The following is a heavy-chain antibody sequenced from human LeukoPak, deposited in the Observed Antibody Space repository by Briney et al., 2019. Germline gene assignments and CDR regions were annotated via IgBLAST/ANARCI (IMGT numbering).Heavy chain of an antibody. D-gene: IGHD6-13*01. V-gene: IGHV4-59*01. Sequence: SSETLSLTCTVSGGSISSYYWSWIRQPPGKGLEWIGYIYYSGTTNYNPSLKSRVTISVDTSKNQFSLKLSSATAADTAVYYCARGVYIAAAQYAYWGQGTLVTVSS. CDR3: ARGVYIAAAQYAY. CDR2: IYYSGTT. CDR1: GGSISSYY. J-gene: IGHJ4*02.